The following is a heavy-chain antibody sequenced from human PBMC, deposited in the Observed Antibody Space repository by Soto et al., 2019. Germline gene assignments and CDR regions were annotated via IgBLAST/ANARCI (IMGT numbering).Heavy chain of an antibody. CDR2: ISSCSNYI. CDR3: VRGKDTSVWPPDFAY. D-gene: IGHD3-16*01. CDR1: GFIFSTYS. Sequence: GGSLRLSCAASGFIFSTYSMNWVRQAPGKGLEWVSSISSCSNYIYYADSVKGRFTISRDNAKNSLNLQMNSLSVEETAEYYYVRGKDTSVWPPDFAYWGRGPLVTVSS. J-gene: IGHJ4*02. V-gene: IGHV3-21*01.